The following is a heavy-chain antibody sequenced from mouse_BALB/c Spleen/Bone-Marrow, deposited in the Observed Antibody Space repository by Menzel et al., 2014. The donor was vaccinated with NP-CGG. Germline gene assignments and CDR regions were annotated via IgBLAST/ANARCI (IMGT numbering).Heavy chain of an antibody. J-gene: IGHJ4*01. Sequence: EVQLQQSGAELVKPGASVKLSCTASGFNIKDTYMHWVKQRPEQRLEWIGRIDPANGNTKYDPKFQGQATITADTSSNTASLQLIRLTAEDTAVYYCPDITTAAYYVMDYWGHGTSVTSPQ. CDR2: IDPANGNT. D-gene: IGHD1-1*01. CDR1: GFNIKDTY. CDR3: PDITTAAYYVMDY. V-gene: IGHV14-3*02.